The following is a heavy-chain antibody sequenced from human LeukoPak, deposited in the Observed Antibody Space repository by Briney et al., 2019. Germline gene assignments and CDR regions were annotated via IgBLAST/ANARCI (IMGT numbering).Heavy chain of an antibody. CDR1: GFTFSSYG. CDR2: IWYDGSNK. J-gene: IGHJ4*02. Sequence: GGSLRLSCAASGFTFSSYGMHWVRQAPGKGLEWVAVIWYDGSNKYYADSVKGRFTISRDNSKNTLYLQMNSLRAEDTAVYYCARDSVSETSNSLDCWGQGTLVTVSS. CDR3: ARDSVSETSNSLDC. D-gene: IGHD4-11*01. V-gene: IGHV3-33*01.